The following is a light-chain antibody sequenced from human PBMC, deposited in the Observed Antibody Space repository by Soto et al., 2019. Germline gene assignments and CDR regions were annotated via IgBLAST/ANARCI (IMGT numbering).Light chain of an antibody. CDR1: QTVNNN. CDR3: QQYNNWPRT. Sequence: EIVFAQSHDTLSLSPGERATLSCRASQTVNNNYVAWYQQKPGQAPRLLIYGASTRATGIPARFSGSGSGTEFTLTISSLQSEDFAVYYCQQYNNWPRTFGQGTKVDI. CDR2: GAS. J-gene: IGKJ1*01. V-gene: IGKV3-15*01.